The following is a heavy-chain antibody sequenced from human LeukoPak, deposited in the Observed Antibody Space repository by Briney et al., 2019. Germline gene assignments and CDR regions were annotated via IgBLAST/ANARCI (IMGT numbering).Heavy chain of an antibody. CDR3: ARDASHFDSSGYFHNYYYGMDV. CDR2: IGNDGRMM. Sequence: GGSLRLSCAASGFPLRSHPMNWVRQAPGKGLEWVSYIGNDGRMMYYADSVKGRFTISRDSAKNSLYLQMNSLGADDTAVYYCARDASHFDSSGYFHNYYYGMDVWGQGTTVTVSS. J-gene: IGHJ6*02. V-gene: IGHV3-48*03. CDR1: GFPLRSHP. D-gene: IGHD3-22*01.